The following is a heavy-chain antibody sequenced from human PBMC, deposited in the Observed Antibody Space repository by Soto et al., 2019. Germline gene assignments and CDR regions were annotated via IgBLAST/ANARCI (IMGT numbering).Heavy chain of an antibody. D-gene: IGHD2-2*01. Sequence: GGSLRLSCAASGFTFSSYGMHWVRQAPGKGLEWVAVIWYDGSNKYYADSVKGRFTISRDNSKNTLYLQMNSLRAEDTAVYYCARDRTYRSVVPAAIGSGNWFDPWGQGTLVTVSS. J-gene: IGHJ5*02. CDR1: GFTFSSYG. CDR3: ARDRTYRSVVPAAIGSGNWFDP. V-gene: IGHV3-33*01. CDR2: IWYDGSNK.